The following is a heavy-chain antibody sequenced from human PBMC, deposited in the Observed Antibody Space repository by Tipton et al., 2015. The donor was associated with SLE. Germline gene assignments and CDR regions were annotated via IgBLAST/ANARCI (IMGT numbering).Heavy chain of an antibody. Sequence: SLRLSCAASGFTFSSYWMHWVRQAPGKGLVWVSRINSDGSSTSYADSVKGRFTISRDNAKNSLYLQMNSLRAEDTAVYYCARDRGSGWYGDYWGQGTLVTVSS. J-gene: IGHJ4*02. D-gene: IGHD6-19*01. CDR3: ARDRGSGWYGDY. V-gene: IGHV3-74*01. CDR1: GFTFSSYW. CDR2: INSDGSST.